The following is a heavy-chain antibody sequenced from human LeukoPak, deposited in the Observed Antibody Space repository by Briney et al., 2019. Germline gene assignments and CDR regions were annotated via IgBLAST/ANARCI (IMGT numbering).Heavy chain of an antibody. V-gene: IGHV3-21*01. J-gene: IGHJ4*02. CDR2: ISSSRSYI. CDR1: GFSCSSYS. Sequence: GGSLRLSCAASGFSCSSYSMNWVRQAPGKGREWDSSISSSRSYIYYADSVKGRFTIARDNAKNSLYLQMNSLRAEDTAVYYGVRDPRRSFGELYPFDYWGRGILVTVSS. D-gene: IGHD3-10*01. CDR3: VRDPRRSFGELYPFDY.